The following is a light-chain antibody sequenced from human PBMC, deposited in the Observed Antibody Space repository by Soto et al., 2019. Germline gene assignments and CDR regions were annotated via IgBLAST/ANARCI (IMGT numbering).Light chain of an antibody. CDR1: QGISNY. CDR3: QKYDSALGT. J-gene: IGKJ1*01. V-gene: IGKV1-27*01. CDR2: AAS. Sequence: IHITQSPSSLSASLRYRFTINFLATQGISNYLAWYQQKPGKVPKLLIYAASTLQSGVPSRFSGSGSGTDFTLTISSLQPEDVATYYCQKYDSALGTFGQGTKVDIK.